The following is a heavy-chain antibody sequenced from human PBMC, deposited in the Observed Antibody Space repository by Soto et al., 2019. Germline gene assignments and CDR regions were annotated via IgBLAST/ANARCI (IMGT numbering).Heavy chain of an antibody. CDR1: GGTFSNYA. CDR2: ITPLVTTA. V-gene: IGHV1-69*14. CDR3: ARTGNSEFDY. D-gene: IGHD1-7*01. J-gene: IGHJ4*02. Sequence: QVQLVQSGAEVKKPGSSVKVSCKASGGTFSNYAINWVRQAPGQGLEWIGGITPLVTTANYAQNYRGRVTITADKSTSTAYMELSRLRSEDTAVYYCARTGNSEFDYWGQGTLVTVSS.